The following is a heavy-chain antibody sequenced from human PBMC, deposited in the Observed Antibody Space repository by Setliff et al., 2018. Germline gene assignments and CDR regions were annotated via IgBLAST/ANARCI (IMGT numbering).Heavy chain of an antibody. CDR2: INHSGST. CDR3: ARKKTVYWYYGMDV. CDR1: GGSFSAYY. D-gene: IGHD2-15*01. V-gene: IGHV4-34*01. Sequence: KTSETLSLTCAVYGGSFSAYYWSWIRQPPGKGLEWIGEINHSGSTNYNPSLKSRVTISVDTSKNQFSLKLSSVAAADTAVYYCARKKTVYWYYGMDVWGQGTTVTVSS. J-gene: IGHJ6*02.